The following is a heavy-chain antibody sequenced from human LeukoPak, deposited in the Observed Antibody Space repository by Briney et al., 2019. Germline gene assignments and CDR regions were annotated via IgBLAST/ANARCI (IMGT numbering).Heavy chain of an antibody. CDR2: ISGSGGNT. CDR3: AKGPDVVATIFDY. D-gene: IGHD5-12*01. V-gene: IGHV3-23*01. J-gene: IGHJ4*02. CDR1: GFTFSSYA. Sequence: GGSLRLSCAASGFTFSSYAMSWVRQAPGKGLEWVSAISGSGGNTYYADTVKGRFTISRDDSKNTLYLQMSSLRAEDTAVYYCAKGPDVVATIFDYWGQGTLVTVSS.